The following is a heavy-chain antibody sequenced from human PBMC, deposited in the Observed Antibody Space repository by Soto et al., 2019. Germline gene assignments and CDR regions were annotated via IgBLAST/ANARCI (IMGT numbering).Heavy chain of an antibody. D-gene: IGHD3-3*01. CDR1: GFTFDNYA. J-gene: IGHJ4*02. V-gene: IGHV3-9*01. CDR2: ISWNSGNI. Sequence: EVHLMESGGGWVQPGRSLRLSCAASGFTFDNYAMHWVRQAPGKGLEWVSGISWNSGNIEYAYSVKGRFTIARDNAKTSLYLEMNILRAEDTALYYCAKSLKIFGLATTRSGPLDSWGQGALVTVSS. CDR3: AKSLKIFGLATTRSGPLDS.